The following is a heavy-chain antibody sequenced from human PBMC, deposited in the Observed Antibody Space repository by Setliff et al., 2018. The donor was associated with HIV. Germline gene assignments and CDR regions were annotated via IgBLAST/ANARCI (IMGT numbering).Heavy chain of an antibody. CDR3: ARGRITGTINF. Sequence: ASVKVSCKPSGYTFSNYDINWVRQAAGQGLEWMGWMNPDSRNTGYAQRFEGRVTLTWDTSISTAYLELNHLKSDDTAVYYCARGRITGTINFWGQGTLVTVSS. V-gene: IGHV1-8*02. J-gene: IGHJ4*02. CDR2: MNPDSRNT. CDR1: GYTFSNYD. D-gene: IGHD1-7*01.